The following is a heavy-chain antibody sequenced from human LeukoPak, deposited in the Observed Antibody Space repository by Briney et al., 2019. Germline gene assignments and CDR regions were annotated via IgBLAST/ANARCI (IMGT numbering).Heavy chain of an antibody. CDR3: ARERRSSGWAYYYYYGMDV. D-gene: IGHD6-19*01. V-gene: IGHV1-3*01. J-gene: IGHJ6*02. Sequence: KFQGRVTITRDTSASTAYMELSSLRSEDTAVYYCARERRSSGWAYYYYYGMDVWGQGTTVTVSS.